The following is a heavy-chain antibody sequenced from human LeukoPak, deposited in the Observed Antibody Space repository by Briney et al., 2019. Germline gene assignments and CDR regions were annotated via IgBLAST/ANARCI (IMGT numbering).Heavy chain of an antibody. CDR3: AREAIRLRLGELSLLGYFDY. CDR2: IIPILGIA. D-gene: IGHD3-16*02. V-gene: IGHV1-69*04. CDR1: GVTFSSYA. J-gene: IGHJ4*02. Sequence: SVKFACKASGVTFSSYAISWVRQAPGQGLEWMGRIIPILGIANYAQKFQGRVTITADKSTSTAYMELSSLRSEDTAVYYCAREAIRLRLGELSLLGYFDYWGQGTLVTVSS.